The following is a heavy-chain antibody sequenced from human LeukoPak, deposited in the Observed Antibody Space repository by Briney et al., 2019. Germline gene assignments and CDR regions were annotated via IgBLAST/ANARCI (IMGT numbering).Heavy chain of an antibody. CDR1: GDSVSSDSAA. V-gene: IGHV6-1*01. D-gene: IGHD2-8*02. J-gene: IGHJ4*02. Sequence: SQTLSLTCAISGDSVSSDSAAWNWIRQSPSGGLEWLGRTYYRSKWYNDYAVSVESRITINPDTSKNQFSLQLNSVTPEDTAVYYCTREAPGFDYWGQGTLVTVSS. CDR2: TYYRSKWYN. CDR3: TREAPGFDY.